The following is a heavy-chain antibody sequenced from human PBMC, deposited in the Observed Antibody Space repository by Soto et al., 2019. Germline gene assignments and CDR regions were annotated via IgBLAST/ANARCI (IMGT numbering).Heavy chain of an antibody. D-gene: IGHD6-19*01. V-gene: IGHV3-30-3*01. J-gene: IGHJ6*02. CDR1: GFTFRSYP. Sequence: PGGSLRLSCAAPGFTFRSYPMHWVRQAPGKGLEWVAVISYDGSNKYYADSVKGRFTISRDNSKNTLYLQMNSLRAEDTAVYYCARGVSSGWVYYYGMDVWGQGTTVTVSS. CDR3: ARGVSSGWVYYYGMDV. CDR2: ISYDGSNK.